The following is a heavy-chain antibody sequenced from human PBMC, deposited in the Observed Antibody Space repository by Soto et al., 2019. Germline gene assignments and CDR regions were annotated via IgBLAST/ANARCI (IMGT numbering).Heavy chain of an antibody. Sequence: GGSLRLSCAASGFTFSSYGMHWVRQAPGKGLEWVAVIWYDGSNKYYADSVKGRFTISRDNSKNTLYLQMNSLRAEDTAVYYCARELPISYGMDVWGQGTAVTVSS. D-gene: IGHD5-12*01. CDR1: GFTFSSYG. CDR3: ARELPISYGMDV. CDR2: IWYDGSNK. V-gene: IGHV3-33*01. J-gene: IGHJ6*02.